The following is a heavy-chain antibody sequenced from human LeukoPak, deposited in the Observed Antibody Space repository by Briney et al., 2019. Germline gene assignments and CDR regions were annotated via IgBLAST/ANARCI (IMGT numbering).Heavy chain of an antibody. J-gene: IGHJ5*02. Sequence: GGSLRLSCAASGFTVSSNYMSWVRQAPGKGLEWVSVIYSGGSTYYADSVKGRFTISRDNSKNTLYLQMNSLRAEDTAVYYCARGLNYYDSRGYYYDWFDPWGQGTLVTVSS. D-gene: IGHD3-22*01. CDR1: GFTVSSNY. CDR3: ARGLNYYDSRGYYYDWFDP. CDR2: IYSGGST. V-gene: IGHV3-53*01.